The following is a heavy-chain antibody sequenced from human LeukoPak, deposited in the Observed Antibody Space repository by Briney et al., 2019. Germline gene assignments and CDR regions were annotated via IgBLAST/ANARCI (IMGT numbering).Heavy chain of an antibody. Sequence: PGGSLRLSCAASRFTFDDYGTSWVRQAPGKGLEWVSGINWNGGSTGYADSVKGRFTISRDNAKNSLYLQMNSLRAEDTAVYYCAKLPDSSSWYFVDYWGQGTLVTVSS. V-gene: IGHV3-20*04. CDR2: INWNGGST. D-gene: IGHD6-13*01. J-gene: IGHJ4*02. CDR3: AKLPDSSSWYFVDY. CDR1: RFTFDDYG.